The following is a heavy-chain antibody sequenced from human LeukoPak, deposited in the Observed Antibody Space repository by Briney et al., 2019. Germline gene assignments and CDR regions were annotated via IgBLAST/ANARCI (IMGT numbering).Heavy chain of an antibody. Sequence: GGSLRLSCAASGFTFSSYGMHWVRQAPGKGLEWVAVIWYDGSNKYYADSVKCRFTISRDNSKNTLYLQMNSLRAEDTAVYYCARFPRYYYDSSGSPGAFDIWGQGTMVTVSS. V-gene: IGHV3-33*01. CDR1: GFTFSSYG. D-gene: IGHD3-22*01. J-gene: IGHJ3*02. CDR2: IWYDGSNK. CDR3: ARFPRYYYDSSGSPGAFDI.